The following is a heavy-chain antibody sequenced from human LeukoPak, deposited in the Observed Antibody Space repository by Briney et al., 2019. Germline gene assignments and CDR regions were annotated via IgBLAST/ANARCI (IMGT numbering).Heavy chain of an antibody. V-gene: IGHV4-39*01. CDR3: ARPVVRGVMEDY. CDR2: IYYSGST. D-gene: IGHD3-10*01. Sequence: SETLSLTCTVSGGSISSSSYYWGWIRQPPGKGLEWIGSIYYSGSTYYNPSLKSRVTISVDTSKNQFPLKLSSVTAADTAVYYCARPVVRGVMEDYWGQGTLVTVSS. J-gene: IGHJ4*02. CDR1: GGSISSSSYY.